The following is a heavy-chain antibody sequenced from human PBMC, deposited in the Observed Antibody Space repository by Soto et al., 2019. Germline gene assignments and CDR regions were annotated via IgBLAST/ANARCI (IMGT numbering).Heavy chain of an antibody. D-gene: IGHD3-3*01. CDR2: IWYDGSNK. CDR3: ARDRGTQRITIFGVVLPYGMDV. J-gene: IGHJ6*02. Sequence: PGGSLRLSCAASGFTFSSYGMHWVRQAPGKGLEWVAVIWYDGSNKYYADSVKGRFTISRDNSKNTLYLQMNSLRAEDTAVYYCARDRGTQRITIFGVVLPYGMDVWGQGTTVTAP. CDR1: GFTFSSYG. V-gene: IGHV3-33*01.